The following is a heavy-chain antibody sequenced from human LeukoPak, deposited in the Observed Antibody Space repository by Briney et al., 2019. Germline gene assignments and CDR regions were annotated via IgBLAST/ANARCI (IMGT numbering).Heavy chain of an antibody. V-gene: IGHV1-46*01. J-gene: IGHJ4*02. Sequence: ASVKVSCKASGYTFTSYYMHWVRQAPGQGLEWMGIVNPSGGSTSYAQKFQGRVTMTRGTSTSTVYMELSSLRSKDTAVYYCARGGNQEYSSSWYSGYWGQGTLVTVSS. CDR2: VNPSGGST. D-gene: IGHD6-13*01. CDR3: ARGGNQEYSSSWYSGY. CDR1: GYTFTSYY.